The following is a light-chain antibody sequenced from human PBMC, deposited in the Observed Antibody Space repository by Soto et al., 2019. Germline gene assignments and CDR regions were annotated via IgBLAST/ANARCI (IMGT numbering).Light chain of an antibody. J-gene: IGKJ3*01. V-gene: IGKV2-28*01. Sequence: DIVMTQSPLSLPVTPGEPASISCRSSQSLLHSNGYNYFDWYLQKPGQSPQLLIYLGSNRASGVPVRFSGSGSGTDFTLKISRVEAEYVGVYYCMQALQTPTFGPGTKVDIK. CDR1: QSLLHSNGYNY. CDR3: MQALQTPT. CDR2: LGS.